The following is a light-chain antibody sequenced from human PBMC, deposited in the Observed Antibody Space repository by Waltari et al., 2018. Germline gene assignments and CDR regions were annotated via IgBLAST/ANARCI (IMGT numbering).Light chain of an antibody. V-gene: IGKV3-20*01. CDR2: GAS. J-gene: IGKJ3*01. CDR3: QQYGGSPLT. Sequence: EIVLTQSPGTLSLSPGERATLACRASQSVGTSVAWYQQKPGQAPRLLIYGASSRATGIPDRFSGSGSATDCTLTISRLGPEDIAVYFCQQYGGSPLTFGPGTKVDIK. CDR1: QSVGTSV.